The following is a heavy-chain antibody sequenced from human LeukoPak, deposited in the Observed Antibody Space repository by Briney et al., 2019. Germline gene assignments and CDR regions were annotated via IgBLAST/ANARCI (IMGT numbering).Heavy chain of an antibody. J-gene: IGHJ4*02. V-gene: IGHV4-39*07. CDR2: IYYSGST. CDR1: GGSISSYY. D-gene: IGHD6-13*01. Sequence: SETLSLTCTVSGGSISSYYWGWIRQPPGKGLEWIGSIYYSGSTYYNPSLKSRVTISVDTSKNQFSLKLSSVTAADTAVYYCARDTAAAGIIDYWGQGTLVTVSS. CDR3: ARDTAAAGIIDY.